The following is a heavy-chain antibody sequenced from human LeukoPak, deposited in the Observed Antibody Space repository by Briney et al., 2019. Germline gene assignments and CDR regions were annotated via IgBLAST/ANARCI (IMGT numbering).Heavy chain of an antibody. J-gene: IGHJ4*02. CDR2: ISSSSRYI. CDR1: GFTFSSYS. CDR3: AREYYYGSSGHFDY. D-gene: IGHD3-22*01. V-gene: IGHV3-21*01. Sequence: GGSLRLSCAASGFTFSSYSMNWVRQAPGKGLEWVSSISSSSRYIYYADSVKGRFTISRDNAKNSLYLQMNSLRAEDTAVYYCAREYYYGSSGHFDYWGQGTLVTVSS.